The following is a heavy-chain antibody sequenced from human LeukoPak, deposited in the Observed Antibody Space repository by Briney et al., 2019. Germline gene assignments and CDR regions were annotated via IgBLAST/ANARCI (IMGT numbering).Heavy chain of an antibody. V-gene: IGHV3-43D*03. CDR1: GFTFDDYD. Sequence: GGSLRLSCAASGFTFDDYDMHWVRQAPGKGLEWVSLISWDGGSAYYADSVKGRFTISRDNNKNSLYLQMNSLRAEDTALYYCAKELTDNLEDFWSGHAMDVWGKGTTVTVSS. CDR3: AKELTDNLEDFWSGHAMDV. J-gene: IGHJ6*03. CDR2: ISWDGGSA. D-gene: IGHD3-3*01.